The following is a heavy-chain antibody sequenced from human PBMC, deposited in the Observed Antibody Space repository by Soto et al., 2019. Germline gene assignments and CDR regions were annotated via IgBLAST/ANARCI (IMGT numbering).Heavy chain of an antibody. D-gene: IGHD4-4*01. CDR1: GFTFSSYS. V-gene: IGHV3-21*01. CDR3: AREGHDYSNYYFDY. Sequence: GGSLRLSCAASGFTFSSYSMNWVRQAPGKGLEWVSSISSSSSYIYYADSVKGRFTISRDNAKNSLYLQMNSLRAEDTAVYYCAREGHDYSNYYFDYWGQGTLVTVSS. CDR2: ISSSSSYI. J-gene: IGHJ4*02.